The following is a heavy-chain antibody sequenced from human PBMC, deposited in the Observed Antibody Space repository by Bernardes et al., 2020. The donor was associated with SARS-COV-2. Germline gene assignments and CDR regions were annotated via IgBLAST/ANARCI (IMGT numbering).Heavy chain of an antibody. CDR3: ARGYDSSGYYYYYYYYGMDV. J-gene: IGHJ6*02. D-gene: IGHD3-22*01. Sequence: SETLSLTCTVSGGSISSSSYYWGWIRQPPGKGLEWIGSIYYSGSTYYNPSLKSRVTISVDTSKNQFSLKLSSVTAADTAVYYCARGYDSSGYYYYYYYYGMDVWGQGTTVTVSS. CDR1: GGSISSSSYY. CDR2: IYYSGST. V-gene: IGHV4-39*01.